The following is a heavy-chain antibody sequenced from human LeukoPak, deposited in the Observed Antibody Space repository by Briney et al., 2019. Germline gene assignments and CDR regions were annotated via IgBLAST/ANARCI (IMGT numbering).Heavy chain of an antibody. CDR3: ARFLRTPAGDFWRGYYKAYYYGMDV. D-gene: IGHD3-3*01. CDR2: MNPNISNT. CDR1: GYTLTSYD. J-gene: IGHJ6*02. V-gene: IGHV1-8*01. Sequence: SVKLSCKVSGYTLTSYDINWVRQATGQGLEWIGWMNPNISNTVYAQKFLRRLTMTRTTSLGTAYMELRSLRSEASAVSSCARFLRTPAGDFWRGYYKAYYYGMDVWGQGTTVTASS.